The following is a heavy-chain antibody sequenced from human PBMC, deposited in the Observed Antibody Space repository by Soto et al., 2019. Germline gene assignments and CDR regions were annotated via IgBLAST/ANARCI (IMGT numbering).Heavy chain of an antibody. V-gene: IGHV4-59*08. CDR1: GGSISSYY. Sequence: QVQLQESGPGLVKPSETLSLTCTVSGGSISSYYWSWIRQPPGKGLEWIGYIYYSGRTNYNPSLMGRVTISVDTSKNQFSLKLSSVTAADTAVYYCARFNWYFDLWGRGTLVTVSS. CDR3: ARFNWYFDL. J-gene: IGHJ2*01. CDR2: IYYSGRT.